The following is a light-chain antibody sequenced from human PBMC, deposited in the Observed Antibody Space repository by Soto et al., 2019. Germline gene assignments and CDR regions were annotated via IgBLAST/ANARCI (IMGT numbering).Light chain of an antibody. CDR3: QRYGRSPTWT. V-gene: IGKV3-20*01. J-gene: IGKJ1*01. Sequence: EIVLTQSPGTLSLSPGESATLSCRASQNLISDYLAWYQQKPGQAPRLLIYGASSRATGIPDRFSGSGSGTDFTLSISRLEPEDFAVYYCQRYGRSPTWTFGQGTKVEIK. CDR2: GAS. CDR1: QNLISDY.